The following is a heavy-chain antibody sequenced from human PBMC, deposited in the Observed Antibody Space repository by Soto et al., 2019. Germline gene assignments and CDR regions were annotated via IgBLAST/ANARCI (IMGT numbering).Heavy chain of an antibody. Sequence: GGSLRLSCAASGFTFSSYSMNWVRQAPGKGLEWVSSISSSSSYIYYADSVKGRFTISRDNAKNSLYLQMNSLRAEDTAVYYCARGGEVGATHRVPHFDYWGQGTLVTISS. CDR3: ARGGEVGATHRVPHFDY. CDR1: GFTFSSYS. V-gene: IGHV3-21*01. CDR2: ISSSSSYI. D-gene: IGHD1-26*01. J-gene: IGHJ4*02.